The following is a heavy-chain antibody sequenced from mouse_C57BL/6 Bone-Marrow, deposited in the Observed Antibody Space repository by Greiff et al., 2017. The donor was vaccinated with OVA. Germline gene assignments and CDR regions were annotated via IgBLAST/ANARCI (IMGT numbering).Heavy chain of an antibody. D-gene: IGHD2-3*01. CDR3: ASYDGYYNWYFDV. Sequence: QVQLQQSGAELVKPGASVKMSCKASGYTFTSYWITWVKQRPGQGLEWIGDIYPGSGSTNYNEKFKSKATLTVDKPSSTAYMQLSSLTSEDSAVYYCASYDGYYNWYFDVWGTGTTVTVSS. J-gene: IGHJ1*03. CDR2: IYPGSGST. CDR1: GYTFTSYW. V-gene: IGHV1-55*01.